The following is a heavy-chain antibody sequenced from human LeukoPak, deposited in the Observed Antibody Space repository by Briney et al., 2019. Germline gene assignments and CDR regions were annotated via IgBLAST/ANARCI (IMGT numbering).Heavy chain of an antibody. V-gene: IGHV3-30*18. CDR3: AKDLIAVAPWY. J-gene: IGHJ4*02. Sequence: GGSLRLSCAASGFTFSSYGMHWVRQAPGKGLEWVAVISYDGSNKYYADSVKGRFTISRDNSKNTLYLQMNSLRAEDTAVYYCAKDLIAVAPWYWGQGTPVTVSS. CDR2: ISYDGSNK. CDR1: GFTFSSYG. D-gene: IGHD6-19*01.